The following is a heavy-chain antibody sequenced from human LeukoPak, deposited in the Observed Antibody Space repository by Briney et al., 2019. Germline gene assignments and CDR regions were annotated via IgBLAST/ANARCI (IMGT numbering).Heavy chain of an antibody. J-gene: IGHJ4*02. CDR2: IYYSGST. CDR1: GGSISGYY. D-gene: IGHD6-19*01. CDR3: ARLASSGWSHCDY. Sequence: SETLSLTCTVSGGSISGYYWSWIRQPPGKGPEWIGYIYYSGSTNYNPSLKSRVTISVDTSKNQFSLKMNSVTAADTAVYYCARLASSGWSHCDYWGQGTLVTAPS. V-gene: IGHV4-59*08.